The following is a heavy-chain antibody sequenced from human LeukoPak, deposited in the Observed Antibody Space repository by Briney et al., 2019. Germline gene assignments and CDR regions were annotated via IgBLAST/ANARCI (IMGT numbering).Heavy chain of an antibody. Sequence: GGSLRLSCEASGFTFSSTWMSWVRQPPGKGLEWVAHIKQDASEIYYVDSVKGRFTISRDNAKNSLYLQMNSLRAEDTAVYYCARDGIDYWGQGTLVTVSS. J-gene: IGHJ4*02. CDR2: IKQDASEI. V-gene: IGHV3-7*05. CDR1: GFTFSSTW. CDR3: ARDGIDY.